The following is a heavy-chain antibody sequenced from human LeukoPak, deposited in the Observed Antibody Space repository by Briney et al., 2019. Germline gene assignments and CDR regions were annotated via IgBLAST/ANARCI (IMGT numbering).Heavy chain of an antibody. V-gene: IGHV3-30-3*01. CDR3: ARDRSANSRVYYFDY. Sequence: GGSLRLSCAASGLTFSAYAMHWVRQAPGKGLEWVAIISCDGNIKYQADSVKGRFTISRDDSKNTLYLQMNSLRAEDTAVYYCARDRSANSRVYYFDYWGQGTLVTVSS. CDR2: ISCDGNIK. D-gene: IGHD4/OR15-4a*01. CDR1: GLTFSAYA. J-gene: IGHJ4*02.